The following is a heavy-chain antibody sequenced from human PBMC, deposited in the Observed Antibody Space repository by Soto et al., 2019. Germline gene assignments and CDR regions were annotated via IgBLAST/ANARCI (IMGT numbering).Heavy chain of an antibody. V-gene: IGHV3-11*01. CDR2: ISSSGSII. CDR3: ARDLGYYDSSGYFDY. Sequence: PGGSVRLSCAASGFTFSDYQMSWIRQAPGKGLEWVSYISSSGSIISYADSVRGRFTISRDNAKNSLYLQVNSLRAEDTAVYYCARDLGYYDSSGYFDYWGQGTLVTVSS. J-gene: IGHJ4*02. D-gene: IGHD3-22*01. CDR1: GFTFSDYQ.